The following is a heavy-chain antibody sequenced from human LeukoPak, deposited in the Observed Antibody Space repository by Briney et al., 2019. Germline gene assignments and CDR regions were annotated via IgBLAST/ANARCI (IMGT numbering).Heavy chain of an antibody. CDR2: IKQDGSEK. V-gene: IGHV3-7*01. CDR3: ARDITFDY. J-gene: IGHJ4*02. CDR1: GFTFSSYA. Sequence: GGSLRLSCAASGFTFSSYAMSWVRQAPGKGLEWVANIKQDGSEKYFVDSVKGRFTISRDNAKNSLYLQMNSLRAEDTAVYYCARDITFDYWGQGTLVTVSS.